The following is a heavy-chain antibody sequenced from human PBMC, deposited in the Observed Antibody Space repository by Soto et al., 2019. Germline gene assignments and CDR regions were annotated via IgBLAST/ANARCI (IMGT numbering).Heavy chain of an antibody. Sequence: QVQLVQSGAEVKKPGASVKVSCKASGYTFTSYAMHWVRQAPGQRLEWMGWINAVNGNTKYSQKFQGRVTITRDTSASTAYMELSSLRSEDTAVYYCARGANYYDSSGYYFNFDYWGQGTLVTVSS. V-gene: IGHV1-3*01. CDR3: ARGANYYDSSGYYFNFDY. D-gene: IGHD3-22*01. CDR1: GYTFTSYA. J-gene: IGHJ4*02. CDR2: INAVNGNT.